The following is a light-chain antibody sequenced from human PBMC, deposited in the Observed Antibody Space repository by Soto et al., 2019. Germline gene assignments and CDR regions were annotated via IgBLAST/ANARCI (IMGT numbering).Light chain of an antibody. Sequence: EIVLTQSPGTLSLSPGERTTLSCRASQSISRYLAWYQQKPGQGPRLLIYAASTRATGIAARFSGSGSGTEFTLTISGLQSEDFATYYCQQYNNWPVTFGGGTKVDIK. CDR3: QQYNNWPVT. V-gene: IGKV3D-15*01. CDR1: QSISRY. CDR2: AAS. J-gene: IGKJ4*01.